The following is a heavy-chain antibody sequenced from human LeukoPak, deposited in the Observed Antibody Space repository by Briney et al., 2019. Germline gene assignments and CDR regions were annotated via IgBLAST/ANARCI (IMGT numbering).Heavy chain of an antibody. V-gene: IGHV3-66*01. Sequence: GGSLRLSCAASGFTVSSNYMSCVRQAPRKGLEWVSVIYSGGSTYYADSVKGRFTISRDSSKNTLYLQMNSLRAADTAVYYCARTPITMVRGAKGYYYGMDVWGQGTTVTVSS. CDR1: GFTVSSNY. D-gene: IGHD3-10*01. J-gene: IGHJ6*02. CDR2: IYSGGST. CDR3: ARTPITMVRGAKGYYYGMDV.